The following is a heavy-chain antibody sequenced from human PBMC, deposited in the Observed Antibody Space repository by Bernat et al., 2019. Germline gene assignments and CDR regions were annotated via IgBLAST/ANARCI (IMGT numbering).Heavy chain of an antibody. Sequence: QVQLVQSGAEVKKPGSSVKVSCKASGGTFSSYAISWVRHAPGQGLEWMGGIIPIFGIANYAQKFQGRVTITADKSTSTDYMELSRLRSEDTAVYYCATGLSDLGELSCFDYWGQGTLVTVSS. CDR1: GGTFSSYA. CDR3: ATGLSDLGELSCFDY. J-gene: IGHJ4*02. CDR2: IIPIFGIA. D-gene: IGHD3-16*02. V-gene: IGHV1-69*17.